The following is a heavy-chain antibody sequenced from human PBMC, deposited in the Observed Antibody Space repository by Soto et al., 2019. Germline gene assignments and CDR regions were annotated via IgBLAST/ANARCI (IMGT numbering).Heavy chain of an antibody. CDR2: VYYSGGT. V-gene: IGHV4-59*11. CDR3: ARGNDWKSSTFDI. Sequence: QVQLQESGPGLVKPSETLSLTCTVAGGSLTDHYWNWFRQSPGKGLHWIGYVYYSGGTNYNPSLKSRVTMSVDTSKNQFSLNWRSVTAADTDVYYCARGNDWKSSTFDIWGQGTMVSVSS. CDR1: GGSLTDHY. J-gene: IGHJ3*02. D-gene: IGHD2-21*01.